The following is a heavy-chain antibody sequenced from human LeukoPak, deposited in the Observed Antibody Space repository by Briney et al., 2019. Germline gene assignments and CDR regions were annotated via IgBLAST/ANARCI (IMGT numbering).Heavy chain of an antibody. CDR1: GFTFSTYA. D-gene: IGHD6-13*01. Sequence: PGGSLRLSCAASGFTFSTYAMSWVRQAPGKGLEWVSVISGSGGSTYYADSVKGRFTISRDNSKNTLFLQMNSLRAEDTAVYYCARGGYSSSWYHFDYWGQGTLVTVSS. J-gene: IGHJ4*02. CDR3: ARGGYSSSWYHFDY. CDR2: ISGSGGST. V-gene: IGHV3-23*01.